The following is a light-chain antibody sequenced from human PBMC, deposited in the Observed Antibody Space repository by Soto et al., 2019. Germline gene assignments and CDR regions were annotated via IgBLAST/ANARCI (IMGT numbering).Light chain of an antibody. CDR2: DTS. CDR3: MLLYTGARV. V-gene: IGLV7-46*01. Sequence: QAVVTQEPSLTVSPGGTVTLTCGSSTGSVTSGHYPYWFQQKPGQVPRRLIYDTSNKHSWTPPRFSGSLLGGKAALTLSGAQPEDEADYYCMLLYTGARVFGGGTKVTVL. CDR1: TGSVTSGHY. J-gene: IGLJ3*02.